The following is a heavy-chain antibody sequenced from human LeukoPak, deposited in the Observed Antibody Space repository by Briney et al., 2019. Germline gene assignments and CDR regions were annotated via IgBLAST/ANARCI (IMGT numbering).Heavy chain of an antibody. J-gene: IGHJ5*02. CDR2: IKKDGSEK. CDR1: GFTFSSQR. D-gene: IGHD3-16*01. CDR3: ARAFS. Sequence: GGSLRLSCAASGFTFSSQRMSWVRQAPGKGLEWVANIKKDGSEKSYVDSVKGRFTISRDNAKNSLYLQMNSLRAEDTAVYYCARAFSWGQGTLVTVSS. V-gene: IGHV3-7*01.